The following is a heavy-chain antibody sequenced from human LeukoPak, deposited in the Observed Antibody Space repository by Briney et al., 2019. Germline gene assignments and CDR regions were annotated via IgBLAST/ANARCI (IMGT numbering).Heavy chain of an antibody. CDR1: GDSISSYY. V-gene: IGHV4-59*01. CDR2: IYNSETT. J-gene: IGHJ6*02. D-gene: IGHD4-11*01. CDR3: ARVVYSHYWPEGMDV. Sequence: PSETLSLTCTVSGDSISSYYWSWIRQPPGKGVEWIGYIYNSETTNYNPSLESRVTVSEDTSKNQFSLMLTSVTAADTAVYYCARVVYSHYWPEGMDVWGQGTTVTVSS.